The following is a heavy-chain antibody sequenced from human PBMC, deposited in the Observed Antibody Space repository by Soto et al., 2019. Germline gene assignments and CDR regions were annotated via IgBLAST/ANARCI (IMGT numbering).Heavy chain of an antibody. J-gene: IGHJ4*02. D-gene: IGHD5-12*01. Sequence: KPSETLSLTCTVSGGSISSSSYYWGWIRQPPGKGLEWIGSIYYSGSTYYNPSLKSRVTISVDTSKNQFSLKLSSVTAADTAVYYCARLLSGYEHYFDYWGQGTLVTVSS. CDR2: IYYSGST. CDR1: GGSISSSSYY. V-gene: IGHV4-39*01. CDR3: ARLLSGYEHYFDY.